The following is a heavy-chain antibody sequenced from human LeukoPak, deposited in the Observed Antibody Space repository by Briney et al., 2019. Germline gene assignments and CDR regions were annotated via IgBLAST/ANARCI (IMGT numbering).Heavy chain of an antibody. CDR3: AKCSTSAYTSGWCNWIDP. Sequence: GGSLRLSCVASGFTFTSDAMNWVRQAPGKGLEWVSSTVSRGTTQYADSVKGRFTVSRDTSKNTLYLQMNSLRADDTAVYYCAKCSTSAYTSGWCNWIDPWGQGTLVTVSS. CDR1: GFTFTSDA. J-gene: IGHJ5*02. D-gene: IGHD6-19*01. V-gene: IGHV3-23*01. CDR2: TVSRGTT.